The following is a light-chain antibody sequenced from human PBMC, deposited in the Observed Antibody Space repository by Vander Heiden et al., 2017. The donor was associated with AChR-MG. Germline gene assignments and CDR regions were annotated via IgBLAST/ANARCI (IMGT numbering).Light chain of an antibody. CDR1: QSINSW. V-gene: IGKV1-5*01. CDR3: QQYNSYSR. CDR2: DAS. Sequence: DIQMTQSPSTLSASVGDRVTITCRASQSINSWLAWYQQKPGKAPKLLIYDASSLESGVPSGFSGSGSGTEFTLTISSLQPDDFATYYCQQYNSYSRFGGGTKVEIK. J-gene: IGKJ4*01.